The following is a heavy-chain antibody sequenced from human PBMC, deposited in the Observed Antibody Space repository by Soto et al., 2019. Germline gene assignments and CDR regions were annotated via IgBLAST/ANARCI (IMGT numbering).Heavy chain of an antibody. J-gene: IGHJ6*02. CDR2: ISYDGSNK. CDR3: AKDLTLDWLLPIPNYYYGMDV. D-gene: IGHD3-9*01. Sequence: VQLVESGGGLVKPGGSLRLSCAASGFTFSSYGMHWVRQAPGKGLEWVAVISYDGSNKYYADSVKGRFTISRDNSKNTLYLQMNSLRAEDTAVYYCAKDLTLDWLLPIPNYYYGMDVWGQGTTVTVSS. V-gene: IGHV3-30*18. CDR1: GFTFSSYG.